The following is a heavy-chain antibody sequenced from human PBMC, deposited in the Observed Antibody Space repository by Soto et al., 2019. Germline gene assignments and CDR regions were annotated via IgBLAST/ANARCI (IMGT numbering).Heavy chain of an antibody. CDR1: GFTFSSYA. V-gene: IGHV3-30-3*01. CDR3: ARSIQLWCFDY. CDR2: ISYDGSNK. D-gene: IGHD5-18*01. Sequence: QVQLVESGGGVVQPGRSLRLSCAASGFTFSSYAMHWVRQAPGKGLEWVAVISYDGSNKYYADSVKGRFTISRDNSKNTLYLQMNSLIAEDTAVYYCARSIQLWCFDYWGQGTLVTVSS. J-gene: IGHJ4*02.